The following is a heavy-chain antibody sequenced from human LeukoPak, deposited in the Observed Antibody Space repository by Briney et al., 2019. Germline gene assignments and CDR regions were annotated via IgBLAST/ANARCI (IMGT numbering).Heavy chain of an antibody. Sequence: PGGSLRLSCAASGFTFSGSAIHWVRQASGKGLEWVGRIRSKPNAHAAAYAASVKGRFIISRDDSKNTAYLQMNNVKTEDTAVYYCARLESLYTNKWYNWFDPWGQGTLVTV. CDR1: GFTFSGSA. D-gene: IGHD3-16*02. J-gene: IGHJ5*02. V-gene: IGHV3-73*01. CDR2: IRSKPNAHAA. CDR3: ARLESLYTNKWYNWFDP.